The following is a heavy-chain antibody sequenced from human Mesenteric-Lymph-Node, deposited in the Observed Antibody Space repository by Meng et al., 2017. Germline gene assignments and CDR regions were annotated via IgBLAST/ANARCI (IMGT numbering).Heavy chain of an antibody. V-gene: IGHV3-74*01. D-gene: IGHD5-18*01. CDR2: INSDGRTA. Sequence: GESLKISCAASGFTFSSYWMHWVRQPPGEGLVWVSRINSDGRTAGSADSVKGRFTISRDNAKNILYLQMNSPNTEDTAVYYYAKPPRGQLWLIDYWGQGTLVTVSS. J-gene: IGHJ4*02. CDR3: AKPPRGQLWLIDY. CDR1: GFTFSSYW.